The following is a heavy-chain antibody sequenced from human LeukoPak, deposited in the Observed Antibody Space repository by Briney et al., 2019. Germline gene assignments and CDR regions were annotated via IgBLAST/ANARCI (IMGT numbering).Heavy chain of an antibody. V-gene: IGHV4-34*01. CDR1: GGSFSGYY. J-gene: IGHJ6*03. Sequence: SETLSLTCAVYGGSFSGYYWSWIRQPPGKGLEWIGEINHSGSTNYNPSLKSRVTISVDTSKNQFSLKLSSVTAADTAVYYCARGGVMVYAIPRYYYYYMDVWSKGTTVTVSS. D-gene: IGHD2-8*01. CDR3: ARGGVMVYAIPRYYYYYMDV. CDR2: INHSGST.